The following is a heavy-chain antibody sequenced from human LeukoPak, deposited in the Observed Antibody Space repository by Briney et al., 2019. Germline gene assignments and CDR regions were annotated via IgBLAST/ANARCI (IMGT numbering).Heavy chain of an antibody. CDR2: IDANGVAT. V-gene: IGHV3-23*01. CDR1: GFTFSSYA. J-gene: IGHJ5*02. CDR3: AKDKSYYNWFDP. Sequence: QPGGSLRLSCAASGFTFSSYAMTWVRQAPGKGLEWVSSIDANGVATFYAESVKGRFSISRDNAKNTVGLQMHSLTAEETDVYYCAKDKSYYNWFDPWGQGTLVTVSS. D-gene: IGHD3-10*01.